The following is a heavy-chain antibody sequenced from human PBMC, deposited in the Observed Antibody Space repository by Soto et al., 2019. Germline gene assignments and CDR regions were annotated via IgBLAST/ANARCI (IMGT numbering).Heavy chain of an antibody. J-gene: IGHJ2*01. D-gene: IGHD3-9*01. V-gene: IGHV3-30*18. Sequence: QVQLVESGGGVVQPGRSLRLSCAASGFTFSRYGMLWVRQAPGKGLEWVAVISYDGSKNYYADSVKGRFTISRDNSKHTLYLQMNSLRAEETAVYYCAKEDTYDMWTGYYVVWVYCDLWGRGTLVTVSS. CDR1: GFTFSRYG. CDR3: AKEDTYDMWTGYYVVWVYCDL. CDR2: ISYDGSKN.